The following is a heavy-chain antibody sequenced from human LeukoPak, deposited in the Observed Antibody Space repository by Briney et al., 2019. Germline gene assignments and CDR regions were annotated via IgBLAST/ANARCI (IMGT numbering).Heavy chain of an antibody. CDR2: ISGIGANT. CDR1: GFIFSNYA. V-gene: IGHV3-23*01. D-gene: IGHD4-17*01. CDR3: AKRLLGYADSSPIDY. Sequence: GGSLRLSCTASGFIFSNYAMSWVRQAPGKGLEWVSGISGIGANTYYADSVRGRFTISRDNSKNTLYLQMNSLRAEDTAVYYCAKRLLGYADSSPIDYWGQGTLVTVSS. J-gene: IGHJ4*02.